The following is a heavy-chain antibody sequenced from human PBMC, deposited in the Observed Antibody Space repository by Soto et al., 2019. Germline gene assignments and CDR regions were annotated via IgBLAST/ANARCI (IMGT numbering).Heavy chain of an antibody. CDR3: ARDLGYQLLYRNNWFDP. D-gene: IGHD2-2*02. Sequence: QVQLVQSGAEVKKPGSSVKVSCKASGGTFSSYAISWVRQAPGQGLEWMGGIIPIFGTANYAQKFQGRVTITADESTSTAYMELSSLSSEDTAVYYGARDLGYQLLYRNNWFDPWGQGTLVTGSS. J-gene: IGHJ5*02. V-gene: IGHV1-69*01. CDR1: GGTFSSYA. CDR2: IIPIFGTA.